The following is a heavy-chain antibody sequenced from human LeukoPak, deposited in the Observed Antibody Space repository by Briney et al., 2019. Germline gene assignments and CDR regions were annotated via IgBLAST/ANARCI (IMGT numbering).Heavy chain of an antibody. CDR1: GYSISSGYY. V-gene: IGHV4-38-2*02. CDR2: IYYSGST. J-gene: IGHJ4*02. D-gene: IGHD4-23*01. CDR3: ARDLNLRGFPL. Sequence: KPSETLSLTCTVSGYSISSGYYWGWIRQPPGKGLEWIGSIYYSGSTYYNPSLKSRVTISVDTSKNQFSLKLSSVTAADTAVYYCARDLNLRGFPLWGQGTLVTVSS.